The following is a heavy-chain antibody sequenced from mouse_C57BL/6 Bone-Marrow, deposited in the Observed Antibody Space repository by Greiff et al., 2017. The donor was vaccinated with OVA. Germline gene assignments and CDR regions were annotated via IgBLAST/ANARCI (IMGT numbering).Heavy chain of an antibody. V-gene: IGHV1-82*01. D-gene: IGHD1-1*01. CDR1: GYAFSSSW. CDR2: IYPGDGDT. CDR3: ARGGTTVVAPDY. J-gene: IGHJ2*01. Sequence: QVQLKQSGPELVKPGASVKISCKASGYAFSSSWMNWVKQRPGKGLEWIGRIYPGDGDTNYNGKFKGKATLTADKSSSTAYMQLSSLTSEDSAVYFCARGGTTVVAPDYWGQGTTLTVSS.